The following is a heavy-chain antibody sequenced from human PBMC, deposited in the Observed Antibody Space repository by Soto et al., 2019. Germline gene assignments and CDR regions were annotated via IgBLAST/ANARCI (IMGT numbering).Heavy chain of an antibody. CDR3: VRQYSDAHDK. CDR1: GGPISTNQW. D-gene: IGHD5-18*01. J-gene: IGHJ1*01. CDR2: LHHNGNT. V-gene: IGHV4-4*02. Sequence: QVQLQESGPGLVKPSGTLSLTCIVSGGPISTNQWWSWVRQSPTQGLEWIGELHHNGNTNYNPSLKIGGTISVGKSKNSFSLTLNSVTAADTAMYYCVRQYSDAHDKWGQGPLVTVST.